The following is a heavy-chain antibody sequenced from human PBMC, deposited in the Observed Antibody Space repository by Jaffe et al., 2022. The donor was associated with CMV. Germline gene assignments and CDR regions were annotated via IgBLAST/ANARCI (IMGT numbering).Heavy chain of an antibody. D-gene: IGHD2-15*01. CDR2: IIPILGIA. CDR3: ARDGSCSGGSCYRPGWFDP. V-gene: IGHV1-69*09. Sequence: QVQLVQSGAEVKKPGSSVKVSCKASGGTFSSYAISWVRQAPGQGLEWMGRIIPILGIANYAQKFQGRVTITADKSTSTAYMELSSLRSEDTAVYYCARDGSCSGGSCYRPGWFDPWGQGTLVTVSS. CDR1: GGTFSSYA. J-gene: IGHJ5*02.